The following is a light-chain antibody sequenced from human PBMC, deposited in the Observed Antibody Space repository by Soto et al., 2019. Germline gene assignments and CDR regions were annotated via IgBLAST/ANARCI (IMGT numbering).Light chain of an antibody. CDR1: QNVRSS. CDR2: GAS. V-gene: IGKV3-15*01. Sequence: DIVMTQSPATLSLSPGERATLSCRASQNVRSSLAWFQQRPGQAPRLLIHGASTRATGVPARFSGSGSGTEFTLTISGLRSEDSATYYCQHYNSYSEAFGQGTKVELK. CDR3: QHYNSYSEA. J-gene: IGKJ1*01.